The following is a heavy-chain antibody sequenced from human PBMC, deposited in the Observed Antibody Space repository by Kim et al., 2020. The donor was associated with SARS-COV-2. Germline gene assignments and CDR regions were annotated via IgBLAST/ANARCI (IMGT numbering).Heavy chain of an antibody. D-gene: IGHD6-19*01. J-gene: IGHJ4*02. CDR1: GFTFGDYA. Sequence: GGSLRLSCAASGFTFGDYAMHWVRQAPGKGLEWVSGISWNSGSIGYADSVKGRFTISRDNAKNSLYLQMNSLRAEDTALYYCAKAASGWYDLVLDYWGQGTLVTVSS. V-gene: IGHV3-9*01. CDR2: ISWNSGSI. CDR3: AKAASGWYDLVLDY.